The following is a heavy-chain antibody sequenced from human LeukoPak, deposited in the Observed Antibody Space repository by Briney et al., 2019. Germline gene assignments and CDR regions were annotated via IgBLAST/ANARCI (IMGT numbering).Heavy chain of an antibody. V-gene: IGHV4-30-4*08. CDR1: GGSISSGDHY. CDR3: ASTDCSNTNCFGANWFDP. D-gene: IGHD2-2*01. J-gene: IGHJ5*02. CDR2: IYYSGST. Sequence: SETLSLTCTVSGGSISSGDHYWSWIRQPPGRGLEWIGYIYYSGSTYYNPSLKSRATTSIDTPKSQFSLKLNSVTAADTAVYFCASTDCSNTNCFGANWFDPWGQGTLVTVSS.